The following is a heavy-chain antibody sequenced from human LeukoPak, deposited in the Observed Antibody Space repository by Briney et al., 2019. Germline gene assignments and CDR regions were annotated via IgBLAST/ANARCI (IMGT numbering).Heavy chain of an antibody. D-gene: IGHD6-19*01. Sequence: ASVKLSCKAAGYTFTSYGISSVRQAPGHGLEWRGWINPNSGGTNYAQQFQGRVTMTRDTSISTAYMELRRLRSDDTAVYYCARRYSSFDAFEIWGQGTMVTVSS. CDR1: GYTFTSYG. V-gene: IGHV1-2*02. CDR3: ARRYSSFDAFEI. J-gene: IGHJ3*02. CDR2: INPNSGGT.